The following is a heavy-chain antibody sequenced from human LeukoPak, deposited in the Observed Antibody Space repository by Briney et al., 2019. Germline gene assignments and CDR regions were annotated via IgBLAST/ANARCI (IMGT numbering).Heavy chain of an antibody. Sequence: GGSLRLSCAASGFTFSSYAMSWVRQAPGKGPEWVANIKEDGSEKYYVDSVRGRFTISRDNAKNSLYLQMKSLRAEDTGVYFCRPGHYDSYAWDQGTLVTVSS. V-gene: IGHV3-7*01. J-gene: IGHJ5*02. CDR2: IKEDGSEK. D-gene: IGHD5-12*01. CDR1: GFTFSSYA. CDR3: RPGHYDSYA.